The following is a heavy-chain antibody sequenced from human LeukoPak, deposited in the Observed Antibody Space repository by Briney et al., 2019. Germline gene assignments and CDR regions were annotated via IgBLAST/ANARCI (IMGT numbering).Heavy chain of an antibody. J-gene: IGHJ4*02. CDR2: SYDSSNK. Sequence: SYDSSNKYYADSVKGRFTISRDNSKNTLYLQMNSLRAEDTAVYYCAIRESYCSGGSCPYFDYWGQGTLVTVSS. CDR3: AIRESYCSGGSCPYFDY. D-gene: IGHD2-15*01. V-gene: IGHV3-30-3*01.